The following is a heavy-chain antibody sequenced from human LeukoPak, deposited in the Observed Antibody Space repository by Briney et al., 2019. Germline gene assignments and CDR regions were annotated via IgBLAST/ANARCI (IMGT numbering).Heavy chain of an antibody. D-gene: IGHD5-24*01. J-gene: IGHJ4*02. Sequence: GGSLRLSCAASGFTFSNYAIYWVRQAPGKGLEWVSIISTDGNYKYYADSVKGRFAVSRDNSKNMLYLQMNSLSADDTAVYYCARRPVATIKGYFDSWGQGTLVTVSS. CDR1: GFTFSNYA. V-gene: IGHV3-30*09. CDR3: ARRPVATIKGYFDS. CDR2: ISTDGNYK.